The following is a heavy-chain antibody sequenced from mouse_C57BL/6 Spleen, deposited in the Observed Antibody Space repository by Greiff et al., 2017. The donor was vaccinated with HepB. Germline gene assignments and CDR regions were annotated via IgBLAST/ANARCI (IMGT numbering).Heavy chain of an antibody. Sequence: EVQLQQSGAELVKPGASVKLSCTASGFNIKDYYMHWVKQSTEQGLEWIGRIDPEDGETKYAQKFQGKATIAADTSSNTAYLQLSSLTSEDTAVYYCARGDYGSSYDVWGTGTTVTVSS. CDR2: IDPEDGET. CDR1: GFNIKDYY. CDR3: ARGDYGSSYDV. J-gene: IGHJ1*03. D-gene: IGHD1-1*01. V-gene: IGHV14-2*01.